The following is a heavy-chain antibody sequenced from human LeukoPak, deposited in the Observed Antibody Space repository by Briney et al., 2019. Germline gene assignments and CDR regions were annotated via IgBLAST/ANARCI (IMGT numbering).Heavy chain of an antibody. V-gene: IGHV3-23*01. CDR3: AKDGGGYEPFDY. CDR1: GFTFSSYA. D-gene: IGHD5-12*01. Sequence: QTGGSLRLSCAASGFTFSSYAMSWVRQAPGKGLEWVSAISGSGGSTYYADSVKGRFTISRDNSKNTLYLQMNSLGAEDTAVYYCAKDGGGYEPFDYWGQGTLVTVSS. CDR2: ISGSGGST. J-gene: IGHJ4*02.